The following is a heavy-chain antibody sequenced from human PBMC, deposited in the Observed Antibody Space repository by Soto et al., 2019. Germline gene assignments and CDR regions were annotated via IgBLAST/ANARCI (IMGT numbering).Heavy chain of an antibody. J-gene: IGHJ4*02. CDR2: ISHTSGDT. V-gene: IGHV3-11*06. D-gene: IGHD1-1*01. CDR1: VFTFSDYY. CDR3: ATENWNDIPY. Sequence: PWGSLLLSCASSVFTFSDYYMTWIRQAPGKGLEWVSYISHTSGDTNYADSVKGRFTISIDNAKKSLYLQMNTLRAEDTAVYYCATENWNDIPYWGQGTPVTVSS.